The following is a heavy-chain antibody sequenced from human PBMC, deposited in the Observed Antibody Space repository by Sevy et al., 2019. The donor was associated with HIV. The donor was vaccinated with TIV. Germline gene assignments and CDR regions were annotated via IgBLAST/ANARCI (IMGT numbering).Heavy chain of an antibody. CDR3: AKDGNIGYTDFDY. CDR2: ISTDITKQ. D-gene: IGHD5-12*01. V-gene: IGHV3-30*04. CDR1: GFSFSNYA. J-gene: IGHJ4*02. Sequence: GGSLRLSCAASGFSFSNYAMHWVRQAPGKGLEWVAVISTDITKQYYADSVRGRFTISRDNFKYTLYLQMDSLSTEDTAMYYCAKDGNIGYTDFDYWGQGTLVTVSS.